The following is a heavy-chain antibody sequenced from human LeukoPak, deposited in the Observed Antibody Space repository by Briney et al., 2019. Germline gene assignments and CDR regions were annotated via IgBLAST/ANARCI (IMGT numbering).Heavy chain of an antibody. D-gene: IGHD2-21*02. Sequence: ASVKVSCKASGYIFTGYQMHWVRQAPGQGLEWMGWINPNSGGTNYAQKFQGRVTMTRDTSISTAYMELSRLRSDDTAVYYCARSRVVVTAPDYWGQGTLVTVSS. CDR3: ARSRVVVTAPDY. CDR2: INPNSGGT. J-gene: IGHJ4*02. V-gene: IGHV1-2*02. CDR1: GYIFTGYQ.